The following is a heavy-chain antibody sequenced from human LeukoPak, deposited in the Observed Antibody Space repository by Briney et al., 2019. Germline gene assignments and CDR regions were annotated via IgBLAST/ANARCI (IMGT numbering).Heavy chain of an antibody. CDR3: TRVGYIDEGIDY. CDR2: IKQDGSKK. J-gene: IGHJ4*02. V-gene: IGHV3-7*04. D-gene: IGHD5-24*01. Sequence: GGSLRLSCVASGFPFSSYWMTWVRQAPEKGLEWVANIKQDGSKKSYVDSVKGRFTISRDNAKNSLYLQMNSLRAEDTAIYYCTRVGYIDEGIDYWGQGTLVTVSS. CDR1: GFPFSSYW.